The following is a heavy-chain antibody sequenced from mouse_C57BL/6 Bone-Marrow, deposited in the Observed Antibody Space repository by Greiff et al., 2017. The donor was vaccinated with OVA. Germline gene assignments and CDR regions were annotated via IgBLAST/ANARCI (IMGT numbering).Heavy chain of an antibody. V-gene: IGHV1-80*01. D-gene: IGHD1-1*01. Sequence: QVQLQQSGAELVKPGASVKISCKASGYAFSSYWMNWVKQRPGKGLEWIGQIYPGDGDTNYNGKFKGKATLTADKSSSTAYMQLSSLTSEDSAVYSCARAVDYYGSSYPYWYFDVWGTGTTVTVSS. CDR1: GYAFSSYW. CDR3: ARAVDYYGSSYPYWYFDV. J-gene: IGHJ1*03. CDR2: IYPGDGDT.